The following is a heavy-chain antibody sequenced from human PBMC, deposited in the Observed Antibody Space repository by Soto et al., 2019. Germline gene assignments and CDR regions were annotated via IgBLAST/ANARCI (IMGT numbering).Heavy chain of an antibody. CDR2: ISYSGST. Sequence: SETLSLTCSVSGDSISRNYWGWIRQPPGKGLEWVGSISYSGSTFYNPSLKSRVTISMDTSKNQLSLRLTSVTAADTAVYYCARDEAMDYWGQGTLVTVSS. V-gene: IGHV4-59*01. CDR3: ARDEAMDY. CDR1: GDSISRNY. J-gene: IGHJ4*02.